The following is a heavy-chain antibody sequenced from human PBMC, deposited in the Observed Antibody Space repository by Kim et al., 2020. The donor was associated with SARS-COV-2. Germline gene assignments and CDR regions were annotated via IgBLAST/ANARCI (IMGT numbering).Heavy chain of an antibody. J-gene: IGHJ4*02. CDR2: INHSGST. CDR1: GGSFSGYY. Sequence: SETLSLTCAVYGGSFSGYYWSWIRQPPGKGLEWIGEINHSGSTNYNPSLKSRVTISVDTSKNQFSLKLSSVTAADTAVYYCARGYVRTGYSSSWYRLDYWGQGTLVTVSS. D-gene: IGHD6-13*01. V-gene: IGHV4-34*01. CDR3: ARGYVRTGYSSSWYRLDY.